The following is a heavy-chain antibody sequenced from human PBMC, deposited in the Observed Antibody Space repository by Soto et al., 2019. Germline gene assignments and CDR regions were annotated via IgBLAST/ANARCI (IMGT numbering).Heavy chain of an antibody. CDR3: ARNGGWHPNALEYFQH. D-gene: IGHD6-19*01. CDR2: ISYSGIA. Sequence: NPSESLSLNGSVSGGSSNNYFWSWMRQSPGKGLEWIGYISYSGIARYNPSLNRRATMSADTSKSQVSLKLNSVTAADAAVYYCARNGGWHPNALEYFQHWGQGNVVSVSS. J-gene: IGHJ1*01. CDR1: GGSSNNYF. V-gene: IGHV4-59*01.